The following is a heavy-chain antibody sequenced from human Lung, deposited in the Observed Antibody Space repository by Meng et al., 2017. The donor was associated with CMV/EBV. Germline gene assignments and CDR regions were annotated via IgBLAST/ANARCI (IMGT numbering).Heavy chain of an antibody. V-gene: IGHV4-4*02. J-gene: IGHJ4*02. CDR1: GGSISSSNW. CDR3: ASFPPPGKQWLVTDY. CDR2: IYHSGST. D-gene: IGHD6-19*01. Sequence: VRLQGPDPGLGRLSGPLSLTCAVSGGSISSSNWWSWVRQPPGKGLEWIGEIYHSGSTNYNPSLKSRVTISVDKSKNQFSLKLSSVIAADTAVYYCASFPPPGKQWLVTDYWGQGTLVTVSS.